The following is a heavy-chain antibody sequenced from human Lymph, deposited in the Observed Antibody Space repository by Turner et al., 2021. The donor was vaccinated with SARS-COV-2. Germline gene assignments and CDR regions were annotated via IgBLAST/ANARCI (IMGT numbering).Heavy chain of an antibody. V-gene: IGHV3-30*04. CDR2: ISYDGSDK. CDR3: ARDRDSSGWVDY. CDR1: GFTFSSYA. D-gene: IGHD3-22*01. Sequence: QVQLVESGGVVVQPGRSLLLSCAASGFTFSSYAMHWFRQAPGKGLEWVAFISYDGSDKYYADSVKGRFTFSRDNSKNTLYLQMNSLRAEDTAVYYCARDRDSSGWVDYWGQGTLVTVSS. J-gene: IGHJ4*02.